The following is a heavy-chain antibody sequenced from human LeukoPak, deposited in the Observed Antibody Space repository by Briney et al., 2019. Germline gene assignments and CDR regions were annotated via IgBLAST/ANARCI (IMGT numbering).Heavy chain of an antibody. CDR3: VKRAGPVAGEYYFDY. CDR1: GFTFSNSG. Sequence: GGSLRLTCAASGFTFSNSGMNWVRQAPGKGLQWVSGISDSGGNTRYADSVKGRFTISRDNSKNTLSLQMKNLRAEDTAVYYCVKRAGPVAGEYYFDYWGQGTLVTVSS. V-gene: IGHV3-23*01. D-gene: IGHD6-19*01. J-gene: IGHJ4*02. CDR2: ISDSGGNT.